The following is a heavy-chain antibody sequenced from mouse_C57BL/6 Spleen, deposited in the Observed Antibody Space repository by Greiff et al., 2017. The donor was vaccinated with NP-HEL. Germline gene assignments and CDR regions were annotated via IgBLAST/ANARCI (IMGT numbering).Heavy chain of an antibody. Sequence: VQLQQSGPVLVKPGASVKMSCKASGYTFTDYYMNWVKQSHGKSLEWIGVINPYNGGTSYNQKFKGKATLTVDKSSSTAYMELNSLTSEDSAVYYCASGGSPYFDYWGQGTTLTVSS. D-gene: IGHD6-1*01. CDR1: GYTFTDYY. V-gene: IGHV1-19*01. J-gene: IGHJ2*01. CDR3: ASGGSPYFDY. CDR2: INPYNGGT.